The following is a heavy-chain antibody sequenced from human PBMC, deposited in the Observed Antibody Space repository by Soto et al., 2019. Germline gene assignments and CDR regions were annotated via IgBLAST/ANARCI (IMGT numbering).Heavy chain of an antibody. CDR2: IYYSGST. J-gene: IGHJ5*02. CDR1: GGSISSSSYY. CDR3: ARQAAAMDWFDP. Sequence: SETLSLTCTVSGGSISSSSYYWGWIRQPPGKGLEWIGSIYYSGSTYYNPSLKSRVTISVDTSKNQFSLKLSSVTAADTAVYYCARQAAAMDWFDPWGQGTLVTVPQ. D-gene: IGHD2-2*01. V-gene: IGHV4-39*01.